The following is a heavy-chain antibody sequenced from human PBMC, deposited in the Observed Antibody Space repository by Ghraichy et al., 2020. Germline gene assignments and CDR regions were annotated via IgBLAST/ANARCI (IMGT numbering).Heavy chain of an antibody. D-gene: IGHD5-18*01. CDR2: ISYSGYT. CDR1: SGSNSSYY. V-gene: IGHV4-59*01. CDR3: ARVREGGRDTAMVPYFDY. J-gene: IGHJ4*02. Sequence: SETLSLTCTVSSGSNSSYYWSWMRQSPGKGLEWIGYISYSGYTNFNPSLKSRVTISVDTSKNQFSLKLTSVTAADTAVYSCARVREGGRDTAMVPYFDYWGPGILVTVSS.